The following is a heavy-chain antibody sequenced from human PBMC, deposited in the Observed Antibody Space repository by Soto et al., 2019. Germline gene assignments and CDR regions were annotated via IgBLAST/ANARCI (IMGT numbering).Heavy chain of an antibody. J-gene: IGHJ4*02. CDR2: ISGSGGST. Sequence: RGSLRLSCAASGFTFSSYAMSWVRQAPGKGLEWVSAISGSGGSTYYADSVKGRFTISRDNSKNTLYLQMNSLRAEDTAVYYCAKVLPSTKLFEQWLAYFDYWGQGTLVTVSS. CDR3: AKVLPSTKLFEQWLAYFDY. CDR1: GFTFSSYA. D-gene: IGHD6-19*01. V-gene: IGHV3-23*01.